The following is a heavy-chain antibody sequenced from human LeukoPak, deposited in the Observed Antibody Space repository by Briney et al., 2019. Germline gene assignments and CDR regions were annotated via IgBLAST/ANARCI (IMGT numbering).Heavy chain of an antibody. CDR2: ISAYNGNT. V-gene: IGHV1-18*01. D-gene: IGHD6-19*01. CDR3: ARDAPHSSGWGFDY. CDR1: SYTFTSYG. J-gene: IGHJ4*02. Sequence: ASVKVSCKASSYTFTSYGISWVRQAPGQGLEWMGWISAYNGNTNYAQKLQGRVTMTTDTSTSTAYMELRSLRSDDTAVYYCARDAPHSSGWGFDYWGQGTLVTVSS.